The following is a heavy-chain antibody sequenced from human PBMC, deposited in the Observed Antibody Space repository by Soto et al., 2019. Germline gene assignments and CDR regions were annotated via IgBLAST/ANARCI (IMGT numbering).Heavy chain of an antibody. CDR1: GFTFSSYG. Sequence: VQLVESGGGVVQPGRSLRLSCAASGFTFSSYGMHWVRQAPGKGLEWVANIKQDGSEKYYVDSVKGRFTISRDNAKNSLYLQMNSLRAEDTAVYYCARKKRRIAAAGTGSYYFDYWGQGTLVTVSS. CDR3: ARKKRRIAAAGTGSYYFDY. CDR2: IKQDGSEK. J-gene: IGHJ4*02. V-gene: IGHV3-7*01. D-gene: IGHD6-13*01.